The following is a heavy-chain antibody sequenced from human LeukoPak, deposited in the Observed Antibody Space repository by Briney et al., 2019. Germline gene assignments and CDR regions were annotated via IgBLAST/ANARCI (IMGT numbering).Heavy chain of an antibody. CDR3: ARGAGWYGY. CDR2: IYHSGST. V-gene: IGHV4-30-2*01. Sequence: KPSETLSLTCAVSGGSISSGGYSWRWIRQPPGKGLEWIGYIYHSGSTYYNPSLKSRVTISVDTSKSQFSLKLSSVTAADTAVYYCARGAGWYGYWGQGTLVTVSS. CDR1: GGSISSGGYS. D-gene: IGHD6-19*01. J-gene: IGHJ4*02.